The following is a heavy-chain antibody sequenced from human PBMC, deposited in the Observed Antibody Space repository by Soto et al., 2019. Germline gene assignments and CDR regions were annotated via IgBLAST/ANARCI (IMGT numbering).Heavy chain of an antibody. J-gene: IGHJ5*02. V-gene: IGHV4-30-2*01. CDR3: ARSDFWSGYLDP. CDR2: IYHSGST. CDR1: GGSISSGGYS. Sequence: SETLSLTCAVSGGSISSGGYSWSWIRQPPGKGLEWIGYIYHSGSTYYNPSLKSRVTISVDRSKNQFSLKLSSVAAADTAVYYCARSDFWSGYLDPWGQGTLVTVSS. D-gene: IGHD3-3*01.